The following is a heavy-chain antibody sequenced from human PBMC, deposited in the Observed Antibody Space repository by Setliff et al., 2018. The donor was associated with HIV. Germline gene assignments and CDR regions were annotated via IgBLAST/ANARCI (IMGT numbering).Heavy chain of an antibody. V-gene: IGHV4-31*03. D-gene: IGHD3-10*01. CDR1: GDSISSSGYY. J-gene: IGHJ3*02. Sequence: PSETLSLTCTVFGDSISSSGYYWSWIRQHPGKGLEWIGYIHYSGSTSFNPSLKSRVTISVDTSNNQFSLKLRSVTAADTAVYYCARERGSGSLDAFDIWGHGTVVTVSS. CDR2: IHYSGST. CDR3: ARERGSGSLDAFDI.